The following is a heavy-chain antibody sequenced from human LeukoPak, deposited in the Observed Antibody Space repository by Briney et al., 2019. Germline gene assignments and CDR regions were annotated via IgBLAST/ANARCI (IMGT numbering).Heavy chain of an antibody. D-gene: IGHD6-6*01. J-gene: IGHJ3*02. CDR2: IYYSGST. V-gene: IGHV4-59*01. CDR1: GGSISSYY. Sequence: PSETLSLTCTVSGGSISSYYWSWIRQPPGKGLEWIGYIYYSGSTNYNPSLKSRVTISVDTSKNQFSLKLSSVAAADTAVYYCARGTAARSGVFDIWGQGTQVTVSS. CDR3: ARGTAARSGVFDI.